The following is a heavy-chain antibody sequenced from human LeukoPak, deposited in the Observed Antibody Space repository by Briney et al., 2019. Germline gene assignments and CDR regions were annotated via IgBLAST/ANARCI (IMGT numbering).Heavy chain of an antibody. J-gene: IGHJ4*02. CDR1: GGSISSYY. CDR2: IYYSGSA. Sequence: SETLSLTCTVSGGSISSYYWSWIRQPPGKGLEWIGYIYYSGSANYNPSLKSRVTISVDTSKNQFSLKLSSVTAADTAVYYCARDRGSDFDYWGQGTLVTVSS. V-gene: IGHV4-59*01. CDR3: ARDRGSDFDY. D-gene: IGHD6-19*01.